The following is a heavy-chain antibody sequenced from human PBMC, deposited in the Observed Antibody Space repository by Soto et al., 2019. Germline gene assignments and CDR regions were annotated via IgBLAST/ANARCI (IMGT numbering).Heavy chain of an antibody. CDR3: ARGVGYSYGSYLDY. V-gene: IGHV1-3*01. J-gene: IGHJ4*02. CDR2: INAGNGNT. D-gene: IGHD5-18*01. Sequence: ASVKVSCKASGYTFTGYAMHWVRQAPGQRLEWMGWINAGNGNTKYSQKFQGRVTITRDTYANTAYMELSSLRSEDTAVYYCARGVGYSYGSYLDYWGQGTLVTVSS. CDR1: GYTFTGYA.